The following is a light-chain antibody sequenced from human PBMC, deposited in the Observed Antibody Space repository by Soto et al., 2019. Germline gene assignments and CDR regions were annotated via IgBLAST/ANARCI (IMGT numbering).Light chain of an antibody. J-gene: IGKJ4*01. CDR3: QQRNNLPLT. V-gene: IGKV3-11*01. CDR2: DAS. CDR1: QSVFSS. Sequence: PEKTGSLSVRASQSVFSSLAWYQQKPGQAPRLLIYDASNRATGIPARFSGSGSGTDFTLTISSLEPEDFAVYYCQQRNNLPLTFGGGTKVDI.